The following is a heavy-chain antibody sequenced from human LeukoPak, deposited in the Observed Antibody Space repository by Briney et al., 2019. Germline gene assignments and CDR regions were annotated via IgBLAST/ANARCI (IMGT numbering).Heavy chain of an antibody. CDR3: AKGTVRSCSGPSCYPLDS. D-gene: IGHD2-15*01. CDR2: VTDTGGNT. J-gene: IGHJ4*02. CDR1: GFTFSSYA. V-gene: IGHV3-23*01. Sequence: GGSLRLSCAASGFTFSSYAMSWVRQPPVKGLKWLSVVTDTGGNTYHADSVEGRFTISGDNSKNTVYLEMNSLRVEDTAVYYCAKGTVRSCSGPSCYPLDSWGQGTLVTVSS.